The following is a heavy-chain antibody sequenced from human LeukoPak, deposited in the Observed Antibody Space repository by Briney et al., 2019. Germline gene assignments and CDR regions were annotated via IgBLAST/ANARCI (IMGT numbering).Heavy chain of an antibody. Sequence: GGSLRLSCAASGFTVSSNYMSWVRQAPGKGLEWVSVTYSGGSTYYADSVKGRFTISRDNSKNTLYLQMNSLRAEDTAVYYCAKDLATVTTGGYWGQGTLVTVSS. CDR3: AKDLATVTTGGY. V-gene: IGHV3-53*01. CDR1: GFTVSSNY. J-gene: IGHJ4*02. D-gene: IGHD4-17*01. CDR2: TYSGGST.